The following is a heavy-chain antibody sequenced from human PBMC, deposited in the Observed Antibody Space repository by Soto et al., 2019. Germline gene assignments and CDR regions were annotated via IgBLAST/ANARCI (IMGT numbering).Heavy chain of an antibody. Sequence: GGSLRLSCAASGFTFSSYGMHWVRQAPGKGLEWVAVISYDGSNKYYADSVKGRFTISRDNSKNTLYLQMNSLRAEDTAVYYCATRGSSSSGGFDYWGQGTLVTVSS. D-gene: IGHD6-6*01. CDR1: GFTFSSYG. CDR3: ATRGSSSSGGFDY. J-gene: IGHJ4*02. CDR2: ISYDGSNK. V-gene: IGHV3-30*03.